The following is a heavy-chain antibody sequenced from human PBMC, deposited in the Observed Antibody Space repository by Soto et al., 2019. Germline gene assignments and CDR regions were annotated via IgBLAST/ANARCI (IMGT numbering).Heavy chain of an antibody. V-gene: IGHV3-23*01. D-gene: IGHD4-17*01. CDR1: GFTFSSYA. CDR2: ISGSGGST. Sequence: GGSLRLSCAASGFTFSSYAMSWVRQAPGKGLEWVSAISGSGGSTYYADSVKGRFTISRDNSKNTLYLQMNSLRAEDTAVYYCAKDGWNGDYDYYYGMDVWGQGTTVTVSS. J-gene: IGHJ6*02. CDR3: AKDGWNGDYDYYYGMDV.